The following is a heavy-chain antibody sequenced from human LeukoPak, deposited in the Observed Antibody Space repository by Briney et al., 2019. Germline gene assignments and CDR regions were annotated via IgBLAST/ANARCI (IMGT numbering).Heavy chain of an antibody. J-gene: IGHJ3*02. Sequence: GGSLRLSCAASGFTFSSYEMNWVRQAPGKGLEWVSYISSSGSTIYYADSVKGRFTISRDNSKNTLYLQMNSLRAEDTAVYYCAKGLLWFGEPNDAFDIWGQGTMVTVSS. CDR2: ISSSGSTI. CDR1: GFTFSSYE. V-gene: IGHV3-48*03. D-gene: IGHD3-10*01. CDR3: AKGLLWFGEPNDAFDI.